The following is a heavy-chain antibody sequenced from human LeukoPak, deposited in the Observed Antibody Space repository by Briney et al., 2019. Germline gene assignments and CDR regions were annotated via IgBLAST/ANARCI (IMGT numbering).Heavy chain of an antibody. CDR1: GYTFIGCY. D-gene: IGHD3-10*01. CDR2: INPRSGGA. V-gene: IGHV1-2*02. Sequence: ASVCLSRKASGYTFIGCYLHWVRQAPGHGLEWMGWINPRSGGANYAEKFQGRVIITRDTSATTGYMELTRLTSDDTAVYYCARAWFGELLYDYWGEARSATVSS. J-gene: IGHJ4*02. CDR3: ARAWFGELLYDY.